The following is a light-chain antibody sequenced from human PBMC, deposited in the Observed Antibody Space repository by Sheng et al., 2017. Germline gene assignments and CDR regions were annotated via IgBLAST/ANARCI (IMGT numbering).Light chain of an antibody. V-gene: IGKV3-15*01. CDR2: GVS. CDR3: QQYYDWPPYT. Sequence: ENLMTQSPATLSVSPGERATLSCRARQTVSGNLAWYQQKPGQGPTLLIYGVSSRATGIPDRISGSGSGTEFSLTISSLQSEDFAVYYCQQYYDWPPYTFGQGTKVEI. CDR1: QTVSGN. J-gene: IGKJ2*01.